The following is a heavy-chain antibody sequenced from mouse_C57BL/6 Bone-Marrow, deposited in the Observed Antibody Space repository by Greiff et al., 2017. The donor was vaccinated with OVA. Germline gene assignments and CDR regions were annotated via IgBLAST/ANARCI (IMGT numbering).Heavy chain of an antibody. J-gene: IGHJ1*03. V-gene: IGHV1-15*01. CDR1: GYTFTDYE. Sequence: VQVVESGAELVRPGASVTLSCKASGYTFTDYEMHWVKQTPVHGLEWIGAIDPETGGTAYNQKFKGKAILTADKSSSTAYMELRSLTSEDSAVYYCTRRIGSSHWYFDVWGTGTTVTVSS. CDR2: IDPETGGT. CDR3: TRRIGSSHWYFDV. D-gene: IGHD1-1*01.